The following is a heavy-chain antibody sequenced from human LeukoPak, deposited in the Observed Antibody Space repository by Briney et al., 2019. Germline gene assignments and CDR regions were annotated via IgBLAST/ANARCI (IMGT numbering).Heavy chain of an antibody. D-gene: IGHD2-15*01. J-gene: IGHJ4*02. Sequence: PGGSLRLSCAASGFTFSSYAMSWVRQAPGKGLEWVSAISGSGGGTYYADSVKGRFTISRDNSKNTLYLQMNSLRAEDTAVYYCAKVPRPLGYCSGGSCLFFDYWGQGTLVTVSS. CDR2: ISGSGGGT. V-gene: IGHV3-23*01. CDR3: AKVPRPLGYCSGGSCLFFDY. CDR1: GFTFSSYA.